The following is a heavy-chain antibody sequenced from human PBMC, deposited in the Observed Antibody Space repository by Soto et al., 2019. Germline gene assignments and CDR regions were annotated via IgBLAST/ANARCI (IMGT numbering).Heavy chain of an antibody. D-gene: IGHD3-10*01. CDR1: GGPFIGYS. CDR3: ARVLRGFGESSLDAFDI. CDR2: INHSGST. J-gene: IGHJ3*02. V-gene: IGHV4-34*01. Sequence: PSETLSLTGVVFGGPFIGYSWSGIRHPPGKGLEWIGEINHSGSTNHNPSLKSRVTISVDTSKTPFSLKLSPVTAAHTALYYCARVLRGFGESSLDAFDIWGQGKMVTVSS.